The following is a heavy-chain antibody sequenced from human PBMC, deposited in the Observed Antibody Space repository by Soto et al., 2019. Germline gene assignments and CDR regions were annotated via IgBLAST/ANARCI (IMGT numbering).Heavy chain of an antibody. D-gene: IGHD6-19*01. CDR1: GGYISSYY. V-gene: IGHV4-59*01. Sequence: QVQLQESGPGLVKPSETLSLTCTVSGGYISSYYWSWIRHPPGKGLEWIGYISYSGSTNYNPYLKSRVTISVDTSKNQFSLKLSSVTAADTAVYYCARGTQWDYWGQGTLVTVSS. CDR3: ARGTQWDY. CDR2: ISYSGST. J-gene: IGHJ4*02.